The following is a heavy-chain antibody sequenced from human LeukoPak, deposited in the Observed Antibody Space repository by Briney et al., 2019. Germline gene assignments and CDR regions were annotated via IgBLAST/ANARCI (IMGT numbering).Heavy chain of an antibody. CDR3: ARDQDGMGTTMDL. CDR2: INNDGSST. Sequence: GGSLRLFCAASGFSFSRYWMHWVRQAPGEGLMWVSRINNDGSSTWYADSVKGRFTISRDNARNTLSLQMSSLGVEDTALYYCARDQDGMGTTMDLWGQGTQVTVSS. CDR1: GFSFSRYW. J-gene: IGHJ4*02. D-gene: IGHD1-7*01. V-gene: IGHV3-74*01.